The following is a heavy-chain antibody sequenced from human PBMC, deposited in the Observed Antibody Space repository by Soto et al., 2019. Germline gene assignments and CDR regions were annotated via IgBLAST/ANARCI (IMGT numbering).Heavy chain of an antibody. V-gene: IGHV3-48*03. Sequence: EVQLVESGGGLVQPGGSLRLSCAASGFTLSNYEMDWVRQAPGKGLEWISYISSGGRDKYYADSVKGRFTIYRDNAMNSLYLQLNSLRAEDTAVYYCAQDRETYGFFDLWGRGTLVTVSS. D-gene: IGHD3-10*01. CDR3: AQDRETYGFFDL. J-gene: IGHJ2*01. CDR2: ISSGGRDK. CDR1: GFTLSNYE.